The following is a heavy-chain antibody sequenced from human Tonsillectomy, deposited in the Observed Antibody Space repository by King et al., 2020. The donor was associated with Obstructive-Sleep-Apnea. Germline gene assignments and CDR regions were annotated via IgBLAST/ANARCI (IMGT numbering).Heavy chain of an antibody. Sequence: VQLVESGGGLVQPGRSLRLSCTASGFTFGDYAMSWFRQAPGKGLEGVGFIRSKAYGGTTEYAASVKGRFTIPRDDSKSIAYLQMNSLKTEDTAVYYCTRGKYCGGDCSVGYFDYWGQGTLVTVSS. CDR2: IRSKAYGGTT. V-gene: IGHV3-49*03. CDR1: GFTFGDYA. CDR3: TRGKYCGGDCSVGYFDY. J-gene: IGHJ4*02. D-gene: IGHD2-21*02.